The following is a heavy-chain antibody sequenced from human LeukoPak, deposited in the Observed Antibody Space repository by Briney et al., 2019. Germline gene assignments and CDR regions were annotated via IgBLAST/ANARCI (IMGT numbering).Heavy chain of an antibody. V-gene: IGHV3-9*01. Sequence: GGSLRLSCAASGFTFDDYAMHWVRQAPGKGLEWVSGISWNSGSIGYADSVKGRFTISRDNAKNSLYLQMNSLRAEDTAVYYCASGSYYYYYMDVWGKGTTVTVSS. J-gene: IGHJ6*03. CDR1: GFTFDDYA. CDR2: ISWNSGSI. CDR3: ASGSYYYYYMDV. D-gene: IGHD6-25*01.